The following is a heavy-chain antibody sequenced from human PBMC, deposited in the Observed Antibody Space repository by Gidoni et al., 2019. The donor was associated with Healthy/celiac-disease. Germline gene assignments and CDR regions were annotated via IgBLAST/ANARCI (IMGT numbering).Heavy chain of an antibody. CDR3: ARGRTRLQGAFDI. CDR2: ISYDGSNK. V-gene: IGHV3-30-3*01. D-gene: IGHD4-4*01. J-gene: IGHJ3*02. Sequence: LEWVAVISYDGSNKYYADSVKGRFTISRDNSKNTLYLQMNSLRAEDTAVYYCARGRTRLQGAFDIWGQGTMVTVSS.